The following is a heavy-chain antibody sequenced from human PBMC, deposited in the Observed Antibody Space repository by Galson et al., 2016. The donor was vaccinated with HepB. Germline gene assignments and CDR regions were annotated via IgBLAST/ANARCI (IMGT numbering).Heavy chain of an antibody. Sequence: SLRLSCAASGFTFSHYGLHWVRQAPGKGLEWVTLIWYDGSEKYYAESVKGRFTISRDNSKNTLSLQMDSLRPEDTAVYFCARDSWNNGEHYYYGMDVWGKGTTVTVSS. J-gene: IGHJ6*04. CDR1: GFTFSHYG. CDR3: ARDSWNNGEHYYYGMDV. CDR2: IWYDGSEK. D-gene: IGHD1/OR15-1a*01. V-gene: IGHV3-33*01.